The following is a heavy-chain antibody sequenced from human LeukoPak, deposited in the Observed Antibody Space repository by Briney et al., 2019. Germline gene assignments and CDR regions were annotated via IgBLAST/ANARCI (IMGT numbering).Heavy chain of an antibody. V-gene: IGHV1-69*04. J-gene: IGHJ4*02. Sequence: SVKVSCKASGGTFSSYAISWVRQAPGQGLEWMGRIIPILGIANYAQKFQGRVTITADKSTSTAYMELRSLRSDDTAVYYCARVVVAATRFSDYWGQGTLVTVSS. CDR3: ARVVVAATRFSDY. CDR2: IIPILGIA. CDR1: GGTFSSYA. D-gene: IGHD2-15*01.